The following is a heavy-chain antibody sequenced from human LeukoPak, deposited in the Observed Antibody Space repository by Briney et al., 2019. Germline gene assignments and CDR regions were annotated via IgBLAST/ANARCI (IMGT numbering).Heavy chain of an antibody. D-gene: IGHD3-10*01. CDR3: ARKTTVRGGTRHWFDP. CDR2: INHSGST. V-gene: IGHV4-34*01. J-gene: IGHJ5*02. CDR1: GGSFSGYY. Sequence: PSETLSLTCAVYGGSFSGYYWSWIRQPPGKGLEWIGEINHSGSTNYNPSLKSRVNISVDTSKNQFSLKLSSVTAADTAVYYCARKTTVRGGTRHWFDPWCQGTLVTVSS.